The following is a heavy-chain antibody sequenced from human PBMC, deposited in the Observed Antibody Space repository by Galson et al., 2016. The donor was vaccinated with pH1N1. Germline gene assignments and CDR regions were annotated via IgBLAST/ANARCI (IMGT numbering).Heavy chain of an antibody. J-gene: IGHJ3*02. V-gene: IGHV1-24*01. CDR1: GYTLIESA. CDR2: FDPEERET. D-gene: IGHD3/OR15-3a*01. Sequence: SVKVSCTVSGYTLIESAIHWVRQAPGKGLEWMGGFDPEERETIYAQKFQGRVNMTEDTSTDTAYMELSGLPSEDTAVYYCATPQPPYGLDFGAFDIWGQGTMVTVSS. CDR3: ATPQPPYGLDFGAFDI.